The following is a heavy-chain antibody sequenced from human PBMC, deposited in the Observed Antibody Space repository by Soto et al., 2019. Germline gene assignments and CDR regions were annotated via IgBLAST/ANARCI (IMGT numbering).Heavy chain of an antibody. D-gene: IGHD2-15*01. V-gene: IGHV1-18*01. CDR3: ARTTYCSGGSCYSAFDI. J-gene: IGHJ3*02. CDR2: ISAYNGNT. Sequence: GASVKVSCKASGYTFTSYGISWVRQAPGQGLEWMGWISAYNGNTNYAQKLQGRVTMTTDTSTSTAYMELRSLGSDDTAVYYCARTTYCSGGSCYSAFDIWGQGTMVTVSS. CDR1: GYTFTSYG.